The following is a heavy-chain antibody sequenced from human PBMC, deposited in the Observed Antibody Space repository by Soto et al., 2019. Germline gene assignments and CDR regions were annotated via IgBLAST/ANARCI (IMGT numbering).Heavy chain of an antibody. D-gene: IGHD3-10*02. CDR2: MNPNSGNT. J-gene: IGHJ6*03. CDR3: ARAPFTMFTYLDV. V-gene: IGHV1-8*01. CDR1: GHTFTSFD. Sequence: QVQLVQSGAEVKKPGASVKVSCKASGHTFTSFDIHWVRQAPGQGLEWMGWMNPNSGNTDYAQKFQGRVTMTRNTSIITASMELSSLRSEDTAVYYCARAPFTMFTYLDVWGKGTTVTVSS.